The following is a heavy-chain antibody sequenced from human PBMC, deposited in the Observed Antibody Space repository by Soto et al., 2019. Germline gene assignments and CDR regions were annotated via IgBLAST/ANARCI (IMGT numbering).Heavy chain of an antibody. CDR1: GGSISSSSYY. V-gene: IGHV4-39*01. Sequence: SETLSLTCTVSGGSISSSSYYWGWIRQPPGKGLEWIGTIYYSGSTYYNPSLKSRVTISVDTSKNQFSLRLSSVTAADTAVYYCARHGGYFDYWGQGTLVTVSS. CDR2: IYYSGST. J-gene: IGHJ4*02. CDR3: ARHGGYFDY.